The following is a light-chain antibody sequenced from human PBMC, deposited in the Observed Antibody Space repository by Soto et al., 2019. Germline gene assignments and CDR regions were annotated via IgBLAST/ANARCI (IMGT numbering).Light chain of an antibody. J-gene: IGLJ7*01. Sequence: QSALPQPASVSGSPGQSITISCTGTSSALGRYNYVSWYQQHPGRAPRLIVYEVINRPAGVSNRFSGSKSGNTASLTISGLHAADEADYYCCSYTRSSTLLFGGGTQLTVL. CDR2: EVI. CDR1: SSALGRYNY. V-gene: IGLV2-14*01. CDR3: CSYTRSSTLL.